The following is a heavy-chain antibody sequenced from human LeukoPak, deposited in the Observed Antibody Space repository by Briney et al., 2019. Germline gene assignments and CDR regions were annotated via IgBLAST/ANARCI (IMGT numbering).Heavy chain of an antibody. V-gene: IGHV4-39*07. CDR3: ARKSNGYSYGYFRVGEP. D-gene: IGHD5-18*01. Sequence: PSETLSLTCTVSGGSISSSSYYWGWIRQPPGKGLEWIGSIYYSGSTYYNPSLKSRVTISVDTSKNQFSLKLSSVTAADTAVYYCARKSNGYSYGYFRVGEPWDQGTLVTVSS. CDR1: GGSISSSSYY. J-gene: IGHJ5*02. CDR2: IYYSGST.